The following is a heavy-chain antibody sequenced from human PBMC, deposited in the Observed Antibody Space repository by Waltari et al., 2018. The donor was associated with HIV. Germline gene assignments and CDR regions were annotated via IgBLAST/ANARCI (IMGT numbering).Heavy chain of an antibody. CDR2: IHSDGSST. CDR1: GFTSSSSW. V-gene: IGHV3-74*01. Sequence: EVQLVESGGGLVQPGGSLRLSCAASGFTSSSSWMHWVRQASGKGLVWVSRIHSDGSSTSYADSVKGRFTISRDNAKNTLYLQMNSLRAEDTAVYYCARGNGHAFDIWGQGTMVTVSS. J-gene: IGHJ3*02. CDR3: ARGNGHAFDI. D-gene: IGHD2-8*01.